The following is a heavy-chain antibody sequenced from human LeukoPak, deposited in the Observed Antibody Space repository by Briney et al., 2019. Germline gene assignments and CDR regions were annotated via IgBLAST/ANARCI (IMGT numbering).Heavy chain of an antibody. CDR1: GFTFSSYW. CDR2: IYYSGST. CDR3: ARGLRAAAGPGGRVWFDP. V-gene: IGHV4-39*07. J-gene: IGHJ5*02. D-gene: IGHD6-13*01. Sequence: GSLRLSCAASGFTFSSYWMSWIRQPPGKGLEWIGSIYYSGSTYYNPSLKSRVTISVDTSKNQFSLKLSSVTAADTAVYYCARGLRAAAGPGGRVWFDPWGQGTLVTVSS.